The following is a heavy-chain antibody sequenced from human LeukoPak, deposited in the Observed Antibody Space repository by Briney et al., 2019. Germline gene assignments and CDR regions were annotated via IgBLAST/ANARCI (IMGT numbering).Heavy chain of an antibody. Sequence: SGGSLRLSCAASGFTFSDYSMNWVRQATGKGLEWISYIGIDSGNTNYADSVKGRFTISGDKAKNSLYLQMNSLRVEDTAVYYCARDYKYAFDNWGQGTLVTVSS. CDR1: GFTFSDYS. CDR3: ARDYKYAFDN. V-gene: IGHV3-48*01. CDR2: IGIDSGNT. D-gene: IGHD5-24*01. J-gene: IGHJ4*02.